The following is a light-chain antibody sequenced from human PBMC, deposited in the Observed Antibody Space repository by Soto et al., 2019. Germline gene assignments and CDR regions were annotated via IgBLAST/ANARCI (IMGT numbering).Light chain of an antibody. CDR3: CSYVGITTNWM. Sequence: QSALTQPASVSGSPGQSITISCTGTSGDDGSYNLVSWYQHHPGKAPKLIVYEGSQRPSGVSNRFSGSKSGNTASLTISGLQAEDEADYYCCSYVGITTNWMFGGGTKLTVL. V-gene: IGLV2-23*01. CDR1: SGDDGSYNL. J-gene: IGLJ3*02. CDR2: EGS.